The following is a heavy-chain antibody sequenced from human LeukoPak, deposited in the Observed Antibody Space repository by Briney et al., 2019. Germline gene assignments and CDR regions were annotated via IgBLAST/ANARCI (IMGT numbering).Heavy chain of an antibody. CDR1: GGSFTIYS. CDR3: ARQGLRRNWFDP. CDR2: INHSGST. J-gene: IGHJ5*02. V-gene: IGHV4-34*01. D-gene: IGHD4-17*01. Sequence: SETLSLTCAVYGGSFTIYSWTWIRQPPGKSLEWVGEINHSGSTNYNPSLKSRVTISVDTSKNQFSLKLSSVTAADTAVYYCARQGLRRNWFDPWGQGTLVTVSS.